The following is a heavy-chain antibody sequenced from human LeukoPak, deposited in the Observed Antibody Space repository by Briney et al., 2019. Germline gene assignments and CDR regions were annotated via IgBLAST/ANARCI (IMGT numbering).Heavy chain of an antibody. V-gene: IGHV4-34*01. Sequence: SETLSLTCAVYGGSFSGYYWCWIRQPPGKGLEWIGEINHSGSTNYNPSLKSRVTISVDTSKNQFSLKLSSVTAADTAVYYCAREIPDIVVVPAAIGWFDPWGQGTLVTVSS. CDR1: GGSFSGYY. CDR2: INHSGST. J-gene: IGHJ5*02. D-gene: IGHD2-2*02. CDR3: AREIPDIVVVPAAIGWFDP.